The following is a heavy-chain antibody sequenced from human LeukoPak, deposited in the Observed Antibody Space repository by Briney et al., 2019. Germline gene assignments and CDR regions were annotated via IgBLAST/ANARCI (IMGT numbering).Heavy chain of an antibody. CDR3: ARSYDFWSGYKSHGMDV. V-gene: IGHV4-59*01. D-gene: IGHD3-3*01. J-gene: IGHJ6*02. CDR2: ISDIGSI. Sequence: SETLSLTCTVSGGSISSYYWSWIRQPPGKGLEWIAYISDIGSINYNPSLKSRVTISVDTSKNQFSLKLSSVTAADTAVYYCARSYDFWSGYKSHGMDVWGQGTTVTVSS. CDR1: GGSISSYY.